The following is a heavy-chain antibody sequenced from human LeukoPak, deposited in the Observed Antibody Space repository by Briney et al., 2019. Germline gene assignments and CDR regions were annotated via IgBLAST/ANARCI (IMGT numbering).Heavy chain of an antibody. CDR3: ARERGGYISGYFDY. J-gene: IGHJ4*02. CDR2: IYYSGST. V-gene: IGHV4-39*07. CDR1: GGSISSSSYY. D-gene: IGHD5-12*01. Sequence: PSETLSLTCTVSGGSISSSSYYWGWIRQPPGKGLEWIGSIYYSGSTYYNPSLKSRVTISVDRSKNQFSLKLSSVTAADTAVYYCARERGGYISGYFDYWGQGTLVTVSS.